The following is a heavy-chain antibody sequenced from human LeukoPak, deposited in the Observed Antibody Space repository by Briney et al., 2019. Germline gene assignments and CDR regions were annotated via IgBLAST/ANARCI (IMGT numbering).Heavy chain of an antibody. CDR2: IWYDGSNK. Sequence: GGSLRLSCAASGFTFSSYGMHWVRQAPGKGLERVAVIWYDGSNKYYADSVKGRFTISRDNSKNTLYLQMNSLRAEDTAVYYCARGRYDYVWGSYRYTRAYFDYWGQGTLVTVSS. V-gene: IGHV3-33*01. D-gene: IGHD3-16*02. J-gene: IGHJ4*02. CDR1: GFTFSSYG. CDR3: ARGRYDYVWGSYRYTRAYFDY.